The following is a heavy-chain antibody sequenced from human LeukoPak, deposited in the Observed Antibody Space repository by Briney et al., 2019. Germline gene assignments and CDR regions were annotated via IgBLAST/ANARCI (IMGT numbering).Heavy chain of an antibody. CDR1: GFTFNKYA. CDR3: AKDPYGTRYFDY. D-gene: IGHD2-2*01. Sequence: PGGSLRLSCAASGFTFNKYAMSWVRQAPGKGLEWVSSLSGSGGNTYYADSVKGWFTISRDNSKNTVYLQMNSLRAGDTAVYYCAKDPYGTRYFDYWGQGTLVTVSS. CDR2: LSGSGGNT. V-gene: IGHV3-23*01. J-gene: IGHJ4*02.